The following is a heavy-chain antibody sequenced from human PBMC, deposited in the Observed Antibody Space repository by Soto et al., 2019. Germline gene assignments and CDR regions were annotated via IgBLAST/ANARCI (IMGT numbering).Heavy chain of an antibody. D-gene: IGHD5-18*01. J-gene: IGHJ6*02. CDR1: GYTFTGYY. V-gene: IGHV1-2*04. CDR3: ARGDYVDTAMVTREGLCGMDV. CDR2: INPNSGGT. Sequence: GASVKVSCKASGYTFTGYYMHWVRQAPGQGLEWMGWINPNSGGTNYAQKFQGWVTMTRDTSISTAYMELSRLRSDDTAVYYCARGDYVDTAMVTREGLCGMDVWGQGTTVTVSS.